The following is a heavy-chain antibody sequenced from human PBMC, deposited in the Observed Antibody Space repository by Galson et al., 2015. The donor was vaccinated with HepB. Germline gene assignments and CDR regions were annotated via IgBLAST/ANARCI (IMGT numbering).Heavy chain of an antibody. CDR3: ARGALVVVVDATQNNWFDP. V-gene: IGHV1-18*01. CDR2: INPYNRNT. J-gene: IGHJ5*01. CDR1: GYTFSSYS. Sequence: SVKVSCKASGYTFSSYSITWVRQAPGQGLEWMGWINPYNRNTDYARQLQGRVTMTTDTSTSTAYMELKSLRSDDTAVYYCARGALVVVVDATQNNWFDPWGQGTVVTVSS. D-gene: IGHD2-15*01.